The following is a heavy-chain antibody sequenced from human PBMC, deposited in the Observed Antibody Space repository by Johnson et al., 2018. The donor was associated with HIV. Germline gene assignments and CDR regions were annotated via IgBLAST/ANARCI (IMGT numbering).Heavy chain of an antibody. CDR3: AKAYYYDSSGYDAFDI. Sequence: VQLVASGGGLVQPGGSLRLSCAASGFTVSSNYMSWVRQAPGKGLAWVSVIYSGGSTYFADSVKGRFTISRDNSKNTLYLQMNSLRAEDTAVYYCAKAYYYDSSGYDAFDIWGQGTMVTVSS. V-gene: IGHV3-66*01. D-gene: IGHD3-22*01. CDR1: GFTVSSNY. J-gene: IGHJ3*02. CDR2: IYSGGST.